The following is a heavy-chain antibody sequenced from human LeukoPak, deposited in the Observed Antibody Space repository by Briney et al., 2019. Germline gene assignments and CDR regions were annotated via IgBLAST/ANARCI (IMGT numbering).Heavy chain of an antibody. J-gene: IGHJ5*02. D-gene: IGHD2-8*02. CDR3: ARDGGVAPHNWFDP. V-gene: IGHV4-38-2*02. CDR2: IYHSGST. Sequence: SETLSLTCTVSGYSISSGYYWGWIRQPPGKGLEWIGSIYHSGSTYYNPSLKSRVTTSLDTSKNQVSLELSSVTAADTAVYYCARDGGVAPHNWFDPWGQGTLVTVSS. CDR1: GYSISSGYY.